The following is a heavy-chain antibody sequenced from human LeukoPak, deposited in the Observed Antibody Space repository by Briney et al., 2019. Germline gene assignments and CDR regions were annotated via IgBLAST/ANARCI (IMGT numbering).Heavy chain of an antibody. CDR1: RFNVNNYW. Sequence: GGSLRLSCAASRFNVNNYWMHWVRQAPGKGLVWVSRINEDGRVTSHATSVRGRFTIFRDSVENTLHLQMNSLRAEDTAVYYCVKDFGGELDSWGQGTLVTVSS. CDR2: INEDGRVT. D-gene: IGHD3-10*01. J-gene: IGHJ5*01. V-gene: IGHV3-74*01. CDR3: VKDFGGELDS.